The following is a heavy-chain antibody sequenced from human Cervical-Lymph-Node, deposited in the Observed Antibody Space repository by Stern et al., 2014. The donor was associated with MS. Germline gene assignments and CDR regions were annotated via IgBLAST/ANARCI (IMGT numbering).Heavy chain of an antibody. J-gene: IGHJ6*02. D-gene: IGHD6-13*01. CDR2: IYFTGST. Sequence: VQLVESGPGLVRPSATLSLTCTVSDVSVSSGSYFWNWIRQPPGKGLEWLGYIYFTGSTNYNPSLKSRVTLSLDTSKNHFSLKLNSVTAADTAVYYCARAAGRGYYGMDVWGQGTTVTVSS. V-gene: IGHV4-61*03. CDR1: DVSVSSGSYF. CDR3: ARAAGRGYYGMDV.